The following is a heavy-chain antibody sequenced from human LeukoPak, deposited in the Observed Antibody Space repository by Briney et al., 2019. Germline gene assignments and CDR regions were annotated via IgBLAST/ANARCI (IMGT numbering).Heavy chain of an antibody. CDR1: AGTFSSHA. CDR2: IIPILGIA. Sequence: SVKVSCKASAGTFSSHAISWVRQAPGQGLEWMGRIIPILGIANYAQKFQGRVTITADKSTSTAYMELSSLRSEDTAVYYCAREEYILTGSNAFDIWGQGTMVTVSS. J-gene: IGHJ3*02. V-gene: IGHV1-69*04. CDR3: AREEYILTGSNAFDI. D-gene: IGHD3-9*01.